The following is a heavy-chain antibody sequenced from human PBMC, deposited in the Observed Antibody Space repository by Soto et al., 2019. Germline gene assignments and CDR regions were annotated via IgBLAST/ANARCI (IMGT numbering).Heavy chain of an antibody. J-gene: IGHJ6*02. CDR1: GYSFTSYW. D-gene: IGHD3-22*01. CDR3: ARLDSSGYYLRFYEYYGMDV. Sequence: PCESLKSSCQGSGYSFTSYWISWVRQMPGKGLEGMGRIDPSDSYTNYSPSFQGHVTISADKSISTAYLQWSSLKASDTAMYYCARLDSSGYYLRFYEYYGMDVWGQGTTVTVSS. V-gene: IGHV5-10-1*01. CDR2: IDPSDSYT.